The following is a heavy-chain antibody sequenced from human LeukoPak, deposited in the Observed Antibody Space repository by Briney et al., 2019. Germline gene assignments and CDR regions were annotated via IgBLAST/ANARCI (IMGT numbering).Heavy chain of an antibody. D-gene: IGHD3-22*01. V-gene: IGHV1-24*01. J-gene: IGHJ4*02. CDR2: FDPEDGET. CDR3: ATVYYDSSGYPADRHPLDY. CDR1: GYTLTGLS. Sequence: ASVKVSCKVSGYTLTGLSMHWVRQAPGKGLEWMGGFDPEDGETIYAQKFQGRVTMTEDTSTDTAYMELSSLRSEDTAVYYCATVYYDSSGYPADRHPLDYWGQGTLVTVSS.